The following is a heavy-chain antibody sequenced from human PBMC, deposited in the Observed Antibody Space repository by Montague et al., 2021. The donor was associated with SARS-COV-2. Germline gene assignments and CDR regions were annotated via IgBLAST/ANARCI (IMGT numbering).Heavy chain of an antibody. CDR3: ARELGTVVTLDY. V-gene: IGHV2-70*11. CDR2: IDWDDDK. J-gene: IGHJ4*02. D-gene: IGHD4-23*01. CDR1: GFSLSTSGMC. Sequence: PALGKPTQTLTLTCTFSGFSLSTSGMCVSWIRQPPGKALGWLARIDWDDDKYYSTSLKTRLTISKDTSKNQVVLTMTNMDPVDTATYYCARELGTVVTLDYWGQGTLVTVSS.